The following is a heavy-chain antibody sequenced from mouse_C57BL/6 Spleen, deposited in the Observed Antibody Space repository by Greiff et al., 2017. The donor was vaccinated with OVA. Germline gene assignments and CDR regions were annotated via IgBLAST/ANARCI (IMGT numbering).Heavy chain of an antibody. J-gene: IGHJ1*03. V-gene: IGHV1-76*01. CDR3: ARWYGYDVDWYFDV. Sequence: QVQLQQSGAELVRPGASVKLSCKASGYTFTDYYINWVKQRPGQGLEWIARIYTGSGNTYYNEKFKGKATLTAEKSSSTAYMQLSSLTSEDSAVYFCARWYGYDVDWYFDVWGTGTTVTVSS. CDR1: GYTFTDYY. CDR2: IYTGSGNT. D-gene: IGHD2-2*01.